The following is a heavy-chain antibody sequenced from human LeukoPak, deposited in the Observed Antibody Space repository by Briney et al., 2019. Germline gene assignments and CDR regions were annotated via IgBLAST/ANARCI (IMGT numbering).Heavy chain of an antibody. D-gene: IGHD3-22*01. CDR1: GFTFASYG. CDR3: AILHGYYDGTGYWVQ. CDR2: ITTNGGRT. Sequence: GGSLRLSCAASGFTFASYGMSWVRQAPGKGLEWVSFITTNGGRTSYADSVEGRFTISRDNPRNTLYMQMNSLRDEDTAVYYCAILHGYYDGTGYWVQWGQGTLVTVSS. V-gene: IGHV3-23*01. J-gene: IGHJ1*01.